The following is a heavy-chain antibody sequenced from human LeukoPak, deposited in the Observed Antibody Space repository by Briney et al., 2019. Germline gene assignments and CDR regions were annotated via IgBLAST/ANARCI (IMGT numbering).Heavy chain of an antibody. Sequence: ASVKVSCKGSGYTFTTFGISWVRQAPGQGLEWMGGIIPIFGTANYAQKFQGRVTITADESTSTAYMELSSLRSEDTAVYYCASSLVCSSTSCYYDWFDPWGQGTLVTVSS. CDR1: GYTFTTFG. CDR3: ASSLVCSSTSCYYDWFDP. D-gene: IGHD2-2*01. J-gene: IGHJ5*02. V-gene: IGHV1-69*13. CDR2: IIPIFGTA.